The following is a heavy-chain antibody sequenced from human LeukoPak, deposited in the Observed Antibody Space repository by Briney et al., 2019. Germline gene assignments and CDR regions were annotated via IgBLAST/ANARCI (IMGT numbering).Heavy chain of an antibody. CDR1: GFTFSSYA. Sequence: GGSLRLSCAASGFTFSSYAMSWVRQASGKGLEWVSAISGSGGSTYYADSVKGRFTISRDNSKNTLYLQMNSLRAEDTAVYYCAKGDYDILTGYYPVDYWGQGTLVTVSS. V-gene: IGHV3-23*01. CDR3: AKGDYDILTGYYPVDY. D-gene: IGHD3-9*01. CDR2: ISGSGGST. J-gene: IGHJ4*02.